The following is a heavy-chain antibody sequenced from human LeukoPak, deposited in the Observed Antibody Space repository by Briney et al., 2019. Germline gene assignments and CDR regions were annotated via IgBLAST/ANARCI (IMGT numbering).Heavy chain of an antibody. D-gene: IGHD3-22*01. Sequence: PGGSLRLSCAASGFTFSNDGMHWVRQAPGRGLEWVALISYDGSDKHYADSVKGRFTVSRDNSKNTLYLQMNSLSRDDTAVYYGVGVGGYGSSGFLDYWGQGTTVTVSS. CDR2: ISYDGSDK. V-gene: IGHV3-30*03. CDR3: VGVGGYGSSGFLDY. CDR1: GFTFSNDG. J-gene: IGHJ4*02.